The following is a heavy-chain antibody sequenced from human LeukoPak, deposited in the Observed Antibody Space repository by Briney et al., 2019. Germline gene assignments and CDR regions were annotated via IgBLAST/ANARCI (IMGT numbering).Heavy chain of an antibody. J-gene: IGHJ4*02. Sequence: PSETLSLTCSVSGGSFSNYFLSWVRQPAGEALEWIGRIYTSGSTNYHPSLKSRVTMSVDTSKNQFSLKLSSVTAADTAVYYCARDFYDSGSPRSFDYWGQGTLVTVSS. CDR3: ARDFYDSGSPRSFDY. CDR2: IYTSGST. CDR1: GGSFSNYF. D-gene: IGHD3-10*01. V-gene: IGHV4-4*07.